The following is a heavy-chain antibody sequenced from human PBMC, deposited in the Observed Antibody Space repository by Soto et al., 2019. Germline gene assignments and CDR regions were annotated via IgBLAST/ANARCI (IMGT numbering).Heavy chain of an antibody. Sequence: SETLSLTCTVSGASIRSNYWSWLRQPPGKSPEWIGYIFYSGTTKYNPSFRSRVTISLDTSQKQLSMMLSSVTAADTAIYYCARIKGAYYDVLPGFPRVVMDVWGQGTTVT. D-gene: IGHD3-9*01. CDR1: GASIRSNY. CDR3: ARIKGAYYDVLPGFPRVVMDV. V-gene: IGHV4-59*01. CDR2: IFYSGTT. J-gene: IGHJ6*02.